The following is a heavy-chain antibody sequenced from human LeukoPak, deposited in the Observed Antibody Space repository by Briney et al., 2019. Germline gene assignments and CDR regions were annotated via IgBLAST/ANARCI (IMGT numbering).Heavy chain of an antibody. V-gene: IGHV3-23*01. D-gene: IGHD3-22*01. J-gene: IGHJ4*02. CDR2: ISGSGGST. CDR1: GFTFSSYA. Sequence: QSGGSLRLSCAASGFTFSSYAMSWVRQAPGKGLEWVSAISGSGGSTYYADSVKGRFTISRDNSKNTQYLQMNSLRAEDTAVYYCAKYYDSSGYYYDYFDYWGQGTLVTVPS. CDR3: AKYYDSSGYYYDYFDY.